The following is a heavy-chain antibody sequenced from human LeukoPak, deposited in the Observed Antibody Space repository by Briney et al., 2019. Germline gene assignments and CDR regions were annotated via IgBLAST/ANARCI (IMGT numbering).Heavy chain of an antibody. V-gene: IGHV1-8*01. D-gene: IGHD2-21*02. CDR3: ATLGDSNRGYYYYYMDV. Sequence: ASVKVSCKASGYTFTSYDINWVRQATGQGLEWMGWMNPNSGNTGYAQKFQGRVTITTDESTSTAYMELSSLRSEDTAVYYCATLGDSNRGYYYYYMDVWGKGTTVTVSS. CDR2: MNPNSGNT. CDR1: GYTFTSYD. J-gene: IGHJ6*03.